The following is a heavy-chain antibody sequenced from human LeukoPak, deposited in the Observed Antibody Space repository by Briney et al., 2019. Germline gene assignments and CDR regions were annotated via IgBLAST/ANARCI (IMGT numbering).Heavy chain of an antibody. CDR1: GFTISSYY. CDR2: IYDSGST. CDR3: ARPRPSGRRYYYSGMDV. V-gene: IGHV4-59*01. Sequence: AETLSLTCTVSGFTISSYYWSWIRQAPGKGLEWIADIYDSGSTNYNPSLKSRVPISVDTSKNQFSLKLSSVTAADTAVYYCARPRPSGRRYYYSGMDVWGQGTTVTVSS. J-gene: IGHJ6*02. D-gene: IGHD6-19*01.